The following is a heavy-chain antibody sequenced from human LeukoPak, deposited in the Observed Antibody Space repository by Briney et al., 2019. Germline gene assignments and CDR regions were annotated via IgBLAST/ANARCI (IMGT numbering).Heavy chain of an antibody. CDR3: ARAPGDYGDYGQYYYYYYMDV. CDR2: IIPILGTA. Sequence: SVKVSCKASGGTFSSYAISWVRQAPGQGLEWMGGIIPILGTANYAQKFQGRVTITADKSTSTAYMELSSLRSEDTAVYYCARAPGDYGDYGQYYYYYYMDVWGKGTTVTVSS. J-gene: IGHJ6*03. D-gene: IGHD4-17*01. V-gene: IGHV1-69*10. CDR1: GGTFSSYA.